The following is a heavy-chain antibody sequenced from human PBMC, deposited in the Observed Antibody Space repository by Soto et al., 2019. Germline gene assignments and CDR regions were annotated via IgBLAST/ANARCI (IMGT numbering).Heavy chain of an antibody. CDR3: ARVSGYLNWFDP. D-gene: IGHD3-3*01. J-gene: IGHJ5*02. CDR1: GGSISSGDYY. V-gene: IGHV4-30-4*01. CDR2: IYYSGST. Sequence: SETLSLTCTVSGGSISSGDYYWRWIRQPPGKGLEWIGYIYYSGSTYYNPSLKSRVTISVDTSKNQFSLKLSSVTAADTAVYYCARVSGYLNWFDPWGQGTLVTVSP.